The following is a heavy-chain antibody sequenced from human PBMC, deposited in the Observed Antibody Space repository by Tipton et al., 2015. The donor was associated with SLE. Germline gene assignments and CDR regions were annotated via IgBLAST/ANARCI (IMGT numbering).Heavy chain of an antibody. CDR3: ARDFGNVGRFDS. V-gene: IGHV4-38-2*02. D-gene: IGHD1-14*01. Sequence: TLSLTCTVSGFSITSGVNWGWIRQPPGKGLEWIGIIYHTGTTNYNPSLQRRVAISVDTSKNQFSLRLNSLTSADTAVYYCARDFGNVGRFDSWGQGTLVTVSS. CDR1: GFSITSGVN. CDR2: IYHTGTT. J-gene: IGHJ5*01.